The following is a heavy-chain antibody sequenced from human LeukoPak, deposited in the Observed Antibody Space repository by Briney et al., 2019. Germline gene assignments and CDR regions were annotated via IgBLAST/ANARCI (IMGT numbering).Heavy chain of an antibody. Sequence: GGSLRLSCAASGFTFSSYGMHWVRQAPGKGLEWVAFIRYDGSNKYYADSVKGRFTISRDNSKNTLYLQMNSLRAEDTAVYYCAKSIGYCSSTSCSLFDYWGQGTLVTVSS. CDR3: AKSIGYCSSTSCSLFDY. D-gene: IGHD2-2*01. J-gene: IGHJ4*02. V-gene: IGHV3-30*02. CDR2: IRYDGSNK. CDR1: GFTFSSYG.